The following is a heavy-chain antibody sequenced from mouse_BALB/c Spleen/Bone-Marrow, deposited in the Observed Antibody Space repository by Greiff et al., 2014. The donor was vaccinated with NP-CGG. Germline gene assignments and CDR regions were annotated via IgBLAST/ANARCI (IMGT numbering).Heavy chain of an antibody. Sequence: VQLQQSGAELVKPGASVKLSCTASGFNIKDTYMHWVKQRPEQGLEWIGRIDPANGNTKYDPKFQDKATITTDTSSNTAYLQLSSLTSEDTAVYYCARDDDDDYYAMDYWGQGTSVTVSS. J-gene: IGHJ4*01. CDR1: GFNIKDTY. V-gene: IGHV14-3*02. CDR3: ARDDDDDYYAMDY. D-gene: IGHD2-4*01. CDR2: IDPANGNT.